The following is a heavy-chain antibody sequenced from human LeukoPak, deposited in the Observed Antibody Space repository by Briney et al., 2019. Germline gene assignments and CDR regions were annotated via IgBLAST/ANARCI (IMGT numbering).Heavy chain of an antibody. CDR2: IYYSGST. D-gene: IGHD3-22*01. Sequence: TSETLSLTCTVSGGSISSYYWSWIRQPPGKGLEWIGYIYYSGSTSYNPSLKSRVTISVDTSKNQFSLKLSSVTAADTAVYYCARHSPVGRYYDSSGYGDFDYWGQGTLVTVSS. V-gene: IGHV4-59*08. CDR1: GGSISSYY. CDR3: ARHSPVGRYYDSSGYGDFDY. J-gene: IGHJ4*02.